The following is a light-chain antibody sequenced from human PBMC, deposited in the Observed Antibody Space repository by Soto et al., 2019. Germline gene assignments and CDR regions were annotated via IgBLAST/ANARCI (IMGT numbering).Light chain of an antibody. CDR3: QQYGSSPPNT. J-gene: IGKJ2*01. CDR2: GAS. Sequence: EIVLTQSPGTLSLSPGERATLSCKASQSVSSRYLAWYQQKPGQAPMLLIYGASSRATGIPDRFSGSGSGTAFTLTISRLEPEEFAVYYCQQYGSSPPNTFGQGTQLEIK. CDR1: QSVSSRY. V-gene: IGKV3-20*01.